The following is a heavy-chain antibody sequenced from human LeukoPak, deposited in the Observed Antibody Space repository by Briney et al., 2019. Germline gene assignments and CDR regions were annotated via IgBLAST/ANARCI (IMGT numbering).Heavy chain of an antibody. CDR2: IWYDGSNR. V-gene: IGHV3-33*01. CDR3: ARESIIAPAGTDFYYYGMDV. J-gene: IGHJ6*02. Sequence: PGRSLRLSCAASGFXFNNYGIHWVRQAPGKGLEWVAVIWYDGSNRYYADSVKGRFTISRDNSKNTLYLQVNSLRADDTAVYYCARESIIAPAGTDFYYYGMDVWGQGTTVTVSS. D-gene: IGHD6-13*01. CDR1: GFXFNNYG.